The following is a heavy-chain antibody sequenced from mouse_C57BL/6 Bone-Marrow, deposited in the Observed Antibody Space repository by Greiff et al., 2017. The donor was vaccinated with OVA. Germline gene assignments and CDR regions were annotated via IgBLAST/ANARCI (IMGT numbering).Heavy chain of an antibody. CDR3: AREGNWDYAMDY. CDR2: IYTRSGNT. D-gene: IGHD4-1*01. V-gene: IGHV1-81*01. Sequence: QVQLQQSGAELARPGASVKLSCKASGYTFTSYGISWVKQRTGQGLEWIGEIYTRSGNTYYHEKFKGKATLTADKSSSTAYMELRSLTSEDSAVYFCAREGNWDYAMDYWGQGTSVTVSS. J-gene: IGHJ4*01. CDR1: GYTFTSYG.